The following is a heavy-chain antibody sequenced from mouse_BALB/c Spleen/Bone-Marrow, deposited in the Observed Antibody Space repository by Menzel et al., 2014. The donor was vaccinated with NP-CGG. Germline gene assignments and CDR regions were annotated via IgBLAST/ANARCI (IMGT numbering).Heavy chain of an antibody. V-gene: IGHV1-69*01. Sequence: QVQLKQSGAELGMPGASVKMSCKASGYTFTDKWIYWVKQRPGQGLEWIGAIDTSDSYTNYNQKFMGKASLTVDASSSTAYVQVSSLTSDDSAVYYCARGGHDFSLDYWGQGTSVTVSS. CDR3: ARGGHDFSLDY. CDR2: IDTSDSYT. D-gene: IGHD2-4*01. J-gene: IGHJ4*01. CDR1: GYTFTDKW.